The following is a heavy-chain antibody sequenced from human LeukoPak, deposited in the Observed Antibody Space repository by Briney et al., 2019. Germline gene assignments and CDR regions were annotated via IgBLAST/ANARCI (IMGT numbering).Heavy chain of an antibody. CDR1: GGSFSGYN. CDR2: INHIGST. J-gene: IGHJ4*02. V-gene: IGHV4-34*01. D-gene: IGHD4-17*01. Sequence: SETLSLTCAVYGGSFSGYNWSWIRQPPGKGLEWIGEINHIGSTNYNPSLKSRVSISVDTTKNQFSLKLSSVTAADTAVYYCARDYGLDYWGQGTLVTVSS. CDR3: ARDYGLDY.